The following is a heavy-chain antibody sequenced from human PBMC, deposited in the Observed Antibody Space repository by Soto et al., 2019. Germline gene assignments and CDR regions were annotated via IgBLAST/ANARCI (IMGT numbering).Heavy chain of an antibody. J-gene: IGHJ2*01. D-gene: IGHD3-22*01. CDR3: ARVRTFYYDSSGFWYFDL. V-gene: IGHV4-31*03. CDR1: GGSISSGGYY. CDR2: TYYSGNT. Sequence: LSLTCTVSGGSISSGGYYWSWIRQHPGKGLEWIGNTYYSGNTYYNPSLKSRVTISVETSKNQFSLKLSSVTAADTAVYYCARVRTFYYDSSGFWYFDLWGRGTLVTVSS.